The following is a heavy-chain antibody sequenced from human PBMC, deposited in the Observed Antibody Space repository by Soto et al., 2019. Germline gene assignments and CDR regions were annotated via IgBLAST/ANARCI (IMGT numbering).Heavy chain of an antibody. J-gene: IGHJ3*01. CDR3: VSVLGAAPDAAFDF. Sequence: ASVKVSCKASGYTFTSYGISWVRQAPGQGLEWMGWISAYNGNTNYAQKLQGRVTMTTDTSTSTAYMELRSLRSDDTAVYYCVSVLGAAPDAAFDFCGQGTMVTVSS. CDR1: GYTFTSYG. V-gene: IGHV1-18*01. CDR2: ISAYNGNT. D-gene: IGHD3-10*02.